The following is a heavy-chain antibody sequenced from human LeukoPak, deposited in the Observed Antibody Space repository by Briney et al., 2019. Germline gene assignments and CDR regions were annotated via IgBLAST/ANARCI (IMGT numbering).Heavy chain of an antibody. D-gene: IGHD4-17*01. Sequence: SSETLSLTCTVSGGSISGYYWSWIRQPPGKGLEWIGEINHSGSTYHNPSLKSRVTISVDRSKNQFSLKLSSVTAADTAVFYCARARRDDYGDYEIDYWGQGTLVTVSS. CDR3: ARARRDDYGDYEIDY. CDR2: INHSGST. CDR1: GGSISGYY. J-gene: IGHJ4*02. V-gene: IGHV4-34*01.